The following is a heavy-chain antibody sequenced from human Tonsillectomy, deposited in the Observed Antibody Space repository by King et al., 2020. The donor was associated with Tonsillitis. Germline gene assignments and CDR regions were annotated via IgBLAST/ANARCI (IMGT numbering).Heavy chain of an antibody. CDR1: GGSINSFY. V-gene: IGHV4-59*01. D-gene: IGHD5-18*01. CDR2: IYYTGST. J-gene: IGHJ4*02. Sequence: VQLQESGPGLVKPSETLSLTCSVSGGSINSFYWSWIRQPPGKGLEWIGYIYYTGSTNYNPSLKSRLTISVDMSKNQFSLKLSSVTAADTSVYYCARSVDTARIAFWGQGTLVTVSS. CDR3: ARSVDTARIAF.